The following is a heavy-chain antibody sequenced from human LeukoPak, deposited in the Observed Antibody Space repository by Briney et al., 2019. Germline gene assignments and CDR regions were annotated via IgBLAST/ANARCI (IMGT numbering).Heavy chain of an antibody. CDR2: ISSSGSLK. Sequence: QPGGSLRLSCAASGFTFSDHYMSWFRQAPGKGLEWVSYISSSGSLKYYADSVKGRFTISRDNAKNSLYLQMDSLRAEETAVYYCARNEGSFWGQGTLVTVSS. J-gene: IGHJ4*02. CDR3: ARNEGSF. CDR1: GFTFSDHY. V-gene: IGHV3-11*01. D-gene: IGHD1-26*01.